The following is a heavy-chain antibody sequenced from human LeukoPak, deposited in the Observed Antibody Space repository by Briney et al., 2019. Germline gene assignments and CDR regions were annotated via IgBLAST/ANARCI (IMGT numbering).Heavy chain of an antibody. V-gene: IGHV3-7*01. J-gene: IGHJ5*02. CDR3: ARATIFGVVKVQRWVS. D-gene: IGHD3-3*01. CDR1: GFTFSSYW. CDR2: IKQEGSEK. Sequence: GGSLRLSCAASGFTFSSYWMSWVRQAPGKGRGWGANIKQEGSEKYYVDSVKGRFTISRDNPKNSLYLQMNSLRAEDTAVYYCARATIFGVVKVQRWVSWGQGPLVTVSS.